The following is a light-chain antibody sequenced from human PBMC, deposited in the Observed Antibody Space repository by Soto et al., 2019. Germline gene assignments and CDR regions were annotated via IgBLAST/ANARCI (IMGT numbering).Light chain of an antibody. CDR2: YAS. Sequence: DILMTQSPSSVSASVGDRVSINCRASQGISSWLARYQQKPGKAPKLLISYASTLQSGVPSRFTGSGSGTNFTLTINSLRAEDFATYYCQQANSFPHAFGQETKVDIK. CDR3: QQANSFPHA. V-gene: IGKV1-12*01. J-gene: IGKJ2*01. CDR1: QGISSW.